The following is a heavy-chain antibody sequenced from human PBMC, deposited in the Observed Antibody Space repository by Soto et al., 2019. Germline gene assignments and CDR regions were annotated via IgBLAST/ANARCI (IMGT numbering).Heavy chain of an antibody. Sequence: QLQLQESGPGLVKPSETLSLTCTVSGGSISSSSHYWGGIRQPPGKGLEWIGSIYYSGSTYYNPSLKSRVTISVDTSKNQFSLKLSSVTAADTAVYYCARQTEGYDFWSGYPGLFDPWGQGTLVTVSS. CDR2: IYYSGST. V-gene: IGHV4-39*01. D-gene: IGHD3-3*01. CDR3: ARQTEGYDFWSGYPGLFDP. CDR1: GGSISSSSHY. J-gene: IGHJ5*02.